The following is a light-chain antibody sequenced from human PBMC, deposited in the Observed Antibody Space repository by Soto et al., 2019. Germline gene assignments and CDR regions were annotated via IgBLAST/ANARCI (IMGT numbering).Light chain of an antibody. Sequence: EIVMTQSPVTLSVSHGERATLSCRAIPHVATKLAWYQQRPGQPPRLLIYGASTRATGVSARFSGSGSGTEFTLTVSGLQSDDFAVYYCKQYTDRPQWTFGQGTRV. CDR2: GAS. CDR3: KQYTDRPQWT. CDR1: PHVATK. J-gene: IGKJ1*01. V-gene: IGKV3-15*01.